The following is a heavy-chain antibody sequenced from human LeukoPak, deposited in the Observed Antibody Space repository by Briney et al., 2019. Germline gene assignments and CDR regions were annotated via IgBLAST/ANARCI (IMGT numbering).Heavy chain of an antibody. V-gene: IGHV1-69*06. Sequence: GASVKVSCKASGGTFSSYAISWVRQAPGQGLEWMGGIIPIFGTANYAQKFQGRVTITADKSTSTAYMELSSLRSEDTAVYYRARDRGYCSSTSCHSTYYYYGMDVWGKGTTVTVSS. J-gene: IGHJ6*04. D-gene: IGHD2-2*02. CDR3: ARDRGYCSSTSCHSTYYYYGMDV. CDR2: IIPIFGTA. CDR1: GGTFSSYA.